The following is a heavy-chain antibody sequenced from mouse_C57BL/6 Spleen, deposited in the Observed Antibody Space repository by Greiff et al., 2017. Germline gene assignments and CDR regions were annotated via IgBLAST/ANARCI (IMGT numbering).Heavy chain of an antibody. V-gene: IGHV1-26*01. CDR2: INPNNGGT. J-gene: IGHJ3*01. CDR1: GYTFTDYY. Sequence: EVQLQQSGPELVKPGASVKISCKASGYTFTDYYMNWVKQSHGKSLEWIGDINPNNGGTSYNQKFKGKATLTVDKSSSTAYMELRSLTSEDSAVYYCARSRWLLRFAYWGQGTLVTVSA. CDR3: ARSRWLLRFAY. D-gene: IGHD2-3*01.